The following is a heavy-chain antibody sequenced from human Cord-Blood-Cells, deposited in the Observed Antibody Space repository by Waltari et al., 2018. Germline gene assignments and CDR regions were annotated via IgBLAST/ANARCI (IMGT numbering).Heavy chain of an antibody. V-gene: IGHV4-61*09. J-gene: IGHJ4*02. D-gene: IGHD3-3*01. CDR3: ARAPHTYYDFWSGYYPFTFDY. Sequence: QVQLQESGPGLVKPSQTLSLTCTVSGGSISSGSYYWSWIRQPAGKGLEWIGYIYTSGSPTNHPSLKSRVTISVDTSKNQFSRKLSSVTAADTAVYYCARAPHTYYDFWSGYYPFTFDYWGQGTLVTVSS. CDR2: IYTSGSP. CDR1: GGSISSGSYY.